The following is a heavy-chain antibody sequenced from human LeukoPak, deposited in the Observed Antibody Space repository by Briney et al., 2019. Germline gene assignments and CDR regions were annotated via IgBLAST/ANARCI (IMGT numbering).Heavy chain of an antibody. Sequence: SETLLLTCTVSSGSISSGVYYWSWIRQHPGKGLEWIGYIYYSGSTYYNPSLKSRVTISVDTSKNQFSLKLSSVTAEDTAVYYCAREVRDTAMVAPLYLFDHWGQGTLVTVSS. CDR2: IYYSGST. CDR3: AREVRDTAMVAPLYLFDH. J-gene: IGHJ5*02. D-gene: IGHD5-18*01. V-gene: IGHV4-31*03. CDR1: SGSISSGVYY.